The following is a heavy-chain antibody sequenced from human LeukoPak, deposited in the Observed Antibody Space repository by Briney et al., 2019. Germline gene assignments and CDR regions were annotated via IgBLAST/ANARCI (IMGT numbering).Heavy chain of an antibody. Sequence: GGSLRLSCAASGFIFSNYGMNWVRHAPGKGLEWVAAISASGSATSYADSVRGRFTISRDNSKSTTYLQMNSLRAEDTAVFYCAKDLDLRYFWSGYLDYWGQGIPVTVSA. J-gene: IGHJ4*02. CDR2: ISASGSAT. D-gene: IGHD3-3*01. V-gene: IGHV3-23*01. CDR3: AKDLDLRYFWSGYLDY. CDR1: GFIFSNYG.